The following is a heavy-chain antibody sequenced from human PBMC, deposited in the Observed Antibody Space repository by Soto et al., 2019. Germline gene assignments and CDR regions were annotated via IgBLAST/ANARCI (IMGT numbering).Heavy chain of an antibody. CDR3: ARDYCSGGSCCA. V-gene: IGHV3-74*01. D-gene: IGHD2-15*01. J-gene: IGHJ5*02. Sequence: EAQLVESWGGLVPPGGFLSLFCAASGFTFSSYWMYWVRQAPGKGLVCVSRICNDGRRTSYADSVKGRFTISQDNAKNTLYLQMNSLRATDTAVYYCARDYCSGGSCCAWGQGTLISVSS. CDR2: ICNDGRRT. CDR1: GFTFSSYW.